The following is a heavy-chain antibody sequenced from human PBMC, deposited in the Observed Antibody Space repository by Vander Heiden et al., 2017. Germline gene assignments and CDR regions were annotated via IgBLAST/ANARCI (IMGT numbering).Heavy chain of an antibody. Sequence: QVQLQESGPGLGKPSETLSLTCTASGGSISSYYWSWIRQPAGKGLEWIVRIYTSGSTNYNPSLKSRVTMSVDTSKNQFSLKLSSVTAADTAVYYCARSFEMATDEVAFDYWGQGTLVTVSS. CDR3: ARSFEMATDEVAFDY. J-gene: IGHJ4*02. CDR2: IYTSGST. D-gene: IGHD5-12*01. V-gene: IGHV4-4*07. CDR1: GGSISSYY.